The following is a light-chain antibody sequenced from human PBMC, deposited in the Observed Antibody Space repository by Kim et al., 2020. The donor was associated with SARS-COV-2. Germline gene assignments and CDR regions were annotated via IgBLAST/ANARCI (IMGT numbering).Light chain of an antibody. CDR2: AAS. Sequence: EIVMTQSPATLSVSPGERATLSCRASQSVRSNLAWYQQKPSQAPRLIIYAASTRATGIPARFSGSGSGTEFTVTISSLQSEDFAVYYCQQYTNWPPEYTFGQGTKVDIK. CDR1: QSVRSN. V-gene: IGKV3-15*01. CDR3: QQYTNWPPEYT. J-gene: IGKJ2*01.